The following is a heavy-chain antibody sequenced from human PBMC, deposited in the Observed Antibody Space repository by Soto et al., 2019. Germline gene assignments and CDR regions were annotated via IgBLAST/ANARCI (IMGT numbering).Heavy chain of an antibody. Sequence: GASVKVSCKASGYTFTSYGISWVRQAPGQGLEWMGWISAYNGNTNYAQKLQGRVTMTTDTSTSTAYMELRSLRSDDTAVYYCARYLLTIFGVVTREHPNDYWGQGTLVTVSS. D-gene: IGHD3-3*01. CDR3: ARYLLTIFGVVTREHPNDY. J-gene: IGHJ4*02. V-gene: IGHV1-18*01. CDR2: ISAYNGNT. CDR1: GYTFTSYG.